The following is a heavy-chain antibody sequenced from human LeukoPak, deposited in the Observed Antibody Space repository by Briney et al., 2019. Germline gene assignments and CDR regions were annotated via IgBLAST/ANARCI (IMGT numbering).Heavy chain of an antibody. CDR3: ARSDWYLRGDAFDI. D-gene: IGHD3-9*01. Sequence: SETLSLTCAVYGGSFSGYYWNWIRQPPGKGLEWIGEINHSGSTNYNPSLKSRVTMSVDTSKNQFSLKLSSVTAADTAVYYCARSDWYLRGDAFDIWGQGTMVIVSS. CDR2: INHSGST. CDR1: GGSFSGYY. J-gene: IGHJ3*02. V-gene: IGHV4-34*01.